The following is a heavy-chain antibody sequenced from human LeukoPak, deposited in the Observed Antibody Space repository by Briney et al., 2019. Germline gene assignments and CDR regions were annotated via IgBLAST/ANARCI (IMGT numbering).Heavy chain of an antibody. Sequence: GGSLRLSCAASGFTFDDYAMFWVRQVPGEGLEWVSGISWDSRNSGYAASVKGRFTTSRDNGKKSVYLQINSLRAEDTALYYCARGNRDSSGFYFYYGMDVWGQGTMVTVSS. J-gene: IGHJ6*02. V-gene: IGHV3-9*01. CDR2: ISWDSRNS. D-gene: IGHD6-19*01. CDR3: ARGNRDSSGFYFYYGMDV. CDR1: GFTFDDYA.